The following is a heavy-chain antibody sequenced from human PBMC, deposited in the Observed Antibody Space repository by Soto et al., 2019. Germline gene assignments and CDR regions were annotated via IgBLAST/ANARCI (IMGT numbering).Heavy chain of an antibody. CDR2: ISGNGGST. Sequence: PGGSLRLSCAASGFTFSSYGMNWVRQAPGKGLEWVSGISGNGGSTYYADSVKGRFTISRDNSKSTLYLQMNSLRAEDTAVYYCAKIQGARSFDYWGQGTLVTVST. V-gene: IGHV3-23*01. CDR3: AKIQGARSFDY. CDR1: GFTFSSYG. D-gene: IGHD1-26*01. J-gene: IGHJ4*02.